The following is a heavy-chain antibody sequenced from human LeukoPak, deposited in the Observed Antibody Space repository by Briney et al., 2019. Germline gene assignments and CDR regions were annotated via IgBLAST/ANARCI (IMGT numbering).Heavy chain of an antibody. V-gene: IGHV3-74*01. J-gene: IGHJ5*02. CDR2: INSDGSST. Sequence: PGGSLRLSCAASGFTFSSYWVHWVRQAPGKGLVWVSRINSDGSSTNYADSVKGRFTISRDNAKNTLYLQMNSLRAEDTAVYYCVRGGEGRFDPWGQGTLVTVSS. CDR1: GFTFSSYW. D-gene: IGHD7-27*01. CDR3: VRGGEGRFDP.